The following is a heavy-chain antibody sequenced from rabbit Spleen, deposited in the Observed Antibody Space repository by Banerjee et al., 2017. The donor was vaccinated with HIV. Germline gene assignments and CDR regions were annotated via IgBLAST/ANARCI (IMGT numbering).Heavy chain of an antibody. CDR2: IYAGSSGSS. V-gene: IGHV1S40*01. D-gene: IGHD1-1*01. CDR1: GVSFSSGYD. J-gene: IGHJ4*01. CDR3: ARDLPGVIGWNFSL. Sequence: QSLEESGGGLVKPGGTLTLTCTVSGVSFSSGYDMCWVRQAPGKGLEWIACIYAGSSGSSYYASWAKGRFTISKTSSTTVTLQMTSLTVADTATYFCARDLPGVIGWNFSLWGQGTLVTVS.